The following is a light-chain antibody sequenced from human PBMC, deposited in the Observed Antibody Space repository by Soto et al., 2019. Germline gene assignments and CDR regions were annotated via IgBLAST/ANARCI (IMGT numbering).Light chain of an antibody. J-gene: IGLJ1*01. Sequence: QSVLTQPASVSGSPGQSITISCTGTSSDVGAYNYVSWYQQYPGRAPKVIIFEVRKLPSGVSTRFSGSKSGDTASLTISGLQAEDEADYYCSSYRSSTTFVFGTGTKVTVL. V-gene: IGLV2-14*01. CDR2: EVR. CDR3: SSYRSSTTFV. CDR1: SSDVGAYNY.